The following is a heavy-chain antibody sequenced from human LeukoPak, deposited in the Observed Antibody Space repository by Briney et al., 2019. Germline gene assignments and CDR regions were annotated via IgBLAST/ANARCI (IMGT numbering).Heavy chain of an antibody. CDR1: GGSISSYY. J-gene: IGHJ4*02. D-gene: IGHD3-10*01. CDR2: IYYSGST. Sequence: SETLSLTCTVSGGSISSYYWSWIRQPPGKGLEWIGYIYYSGSTNYNPSLKSRVTISVDTSKNRFSLKLSSVTAADTAVYYCARRYYYGSGSYYNYFDYWGQGTLVTVSS. V-gene: IGHV4-59*12. CDR3: ARRYYYGSGSYYNYFDY.